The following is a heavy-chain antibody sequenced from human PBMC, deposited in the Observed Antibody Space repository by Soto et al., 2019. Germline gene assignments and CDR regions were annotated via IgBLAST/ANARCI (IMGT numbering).Heavy chain of an antibody. D-gene: IGHD3-10*01. J-gene: IGHJ4*02. CDR1: GFTLSGYS. V-gene: IGHV3-48*01. Sequence: PGGSLRLSCTPSGFTLSGYSMNWVRQAPGKGPEWVSYTSSSGSTIYYADSVKGRFTISRDNAKKSVFLQMSSLSAEDTAVYYCARDQAVWFGEGGGQGTLVTVSS. CDR3: ARDQAVWFGEG. CDR2: TSSSGSTI.